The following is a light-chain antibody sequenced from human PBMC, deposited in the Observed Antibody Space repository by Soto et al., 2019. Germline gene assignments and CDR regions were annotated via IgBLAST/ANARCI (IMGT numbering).Light chain of an antibody. Sequence: DIQMTQSPSSLSASVGDRVTVTCRASQGISSYLAWYQQKPGKDPKLLIYAASTLQPGVPSRFSGSGSGTDFTLTISSLQPEDVATYYCQKYDSAASLTFGGGTKVEIK. CDR1: QGISSY. J-gene: IGKJ4*01. V-gene: IGKV1-27*01. CDR2: AAS. CDR3: QKYDSAASLT.